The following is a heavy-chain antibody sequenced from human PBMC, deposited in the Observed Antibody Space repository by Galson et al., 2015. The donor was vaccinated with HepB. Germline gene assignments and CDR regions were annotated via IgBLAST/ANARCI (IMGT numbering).Heavy chain of an antibody. V-gene: IGHV1-69*06. D-gene: IGHD3-22*01. J-gene: IGHJ4*02. Sequence: SVKVSCKASGGIFSSYDISWVRQAPGQGLEWMGGIIPVFDTTNYAQKFQGRVTITADKSTSTAYMELSSLRSEDTAVYYCARTVPLYYYDSSGYLYFEYWGQGTLVTVSS. CDR3: ARTVPLYYYDSSGYLYFEY. CDR1: GGIFSSYD. CDR2: IIPVFDTT.